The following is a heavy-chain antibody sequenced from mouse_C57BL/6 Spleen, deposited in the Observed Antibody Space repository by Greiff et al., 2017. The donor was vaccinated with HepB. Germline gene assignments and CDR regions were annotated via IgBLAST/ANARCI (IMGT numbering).Heavy chain of an antibody. V-gene: IGHV3-6*01. Sequence: EVQLQESGPGLVKPSQSLSLTCSVTGYSITSGYYWNWIRQFPGNKLEWMGYISYDGSNNYNPSLKNRISITRDTSKNQFFLKLNSVTTEDTATYYCARDAYYAPDYWGQGTTLTVSS. J-gene: IGHJ2*01. CDR2: ISYDGSN. CDR3: ARDAYYAPDY. CDR1: GYSITSGYY. D-gene: IGHD2-10*01.